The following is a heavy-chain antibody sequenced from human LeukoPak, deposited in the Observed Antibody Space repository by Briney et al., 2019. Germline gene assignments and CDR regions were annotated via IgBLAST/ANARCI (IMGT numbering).Heavy chain of an antibody. Sequence: GSLRLSCAASGLSFSTYDMNWVRQAPGKGLEWVSSISSSSSYIYYADSVKGRFTISRDNAKNSLYLQMNSLRAEDTAVYYCARGGGVAGTDYWGQGTLVTVSS. V-gene: IGHV3-21*01. CDR1: GLSFSTYD. CDR3: ARGGGVAGTDY. J-gene: IGHJ4*02. CDR2: ISSSSSYI. D-gene: IGHD6-19*01.